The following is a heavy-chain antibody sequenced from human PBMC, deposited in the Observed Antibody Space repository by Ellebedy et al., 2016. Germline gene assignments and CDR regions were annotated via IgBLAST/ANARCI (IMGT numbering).Heavy chain of an antibody. CDR3: ARDYGSGSFDY. D-gene: IGHD3-10*01. CDR2: IYYSGST. Sequence: SETLSLXCTVSGGSITNYYWSWIRQPPGKGLEWIGYIYYSGSTNYNPSLKSRVSISVDTSKNQFSLKLNSVTAADTAMYYCARDYGSGSFDYWGQGTLVTVSS. V-gene: IGHV4-59*01. CDR1: GGSITNYY. J-gene: IGHJ4*02.